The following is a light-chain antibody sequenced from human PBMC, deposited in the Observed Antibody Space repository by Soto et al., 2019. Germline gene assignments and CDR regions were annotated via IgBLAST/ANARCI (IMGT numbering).Light chain of an antibody. CDR1: QDIRND. CDR3: QQYGSSPELT. Sequence: DIQMTQSPSSLSASVGDRVTITCRASQDIRNDLGWFQQKPGKAPKRLIYFVSNLESGVPSRFSGSGFGTDFTLTIRRLEPEDLAVYYGQQYGSSPELTVGGGPKVEIK. CDR2: FVS. V-gene: IGKV1-17*01. J-gene: IGKJ4*01.